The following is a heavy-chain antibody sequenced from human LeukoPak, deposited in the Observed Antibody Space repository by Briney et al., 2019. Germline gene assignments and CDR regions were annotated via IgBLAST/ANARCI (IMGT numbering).Heavy chain of an antibody. J-gene: IGHJ4*02. CDR2: INHRGST. CDR3: ARDPTTVMTVPWYFDT. CDR1: DGSFTGYF. V-gene: IGHV4-34*01. D-gene: IGHD4-11*01. Sequence: PSETLSLTCAVYDGSFTGYFWNWIRQSPGEGLEWIGEINHRGSTNYNPSLKSRLTISVDTSKNQFSLRLTSVTAADTGVYFCARDPTTVMTVPWYFDTWGQGTLVTVSS.